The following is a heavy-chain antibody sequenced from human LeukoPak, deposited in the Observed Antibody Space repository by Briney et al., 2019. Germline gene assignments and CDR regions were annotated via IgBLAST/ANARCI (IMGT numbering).Heavy chain of an antibody. V-gene: IGHV3-23*01. Sequence: GGSLRLSCAASGFTFSNYAMSWVRQAPGKGLEWVSGISGTGGTTYYVDSVKGRFTISRDNSKNTLFLQMNSLRTDDTAVYYCTRSGDDYNFWLDFWGQGTLVTVSS. J-gene: IGHJ4*02. CDR2: ISGTGGTT. CDR3: TRSGDDYNFWLDF. D-gene: IGHD5-24*01. CDR1: GFTFSNYA.